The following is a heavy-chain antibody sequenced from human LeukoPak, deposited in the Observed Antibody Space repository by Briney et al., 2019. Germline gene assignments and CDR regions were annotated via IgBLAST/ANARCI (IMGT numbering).Heavy chain of an antibody. D-gene: IGHD2-2*01. CDR2: IYHSGST. CDR3: ARGRGYCSSTSCYEVDY. J-gene: IGHJ4*02. Sequence: SQTLSLTCAVSGGPISSGGYPWSWIRQPPGKGLEWIGYIYHSGSTYYNPSLKSRVTISVDRSKNQFSLKLSSVTAADTAVYYCARGRGYCSSTSCYEVDYWGQGTLVTVSS. V-gene: IGHV4-30-2*01. CDR1: GGPISSGGYP.